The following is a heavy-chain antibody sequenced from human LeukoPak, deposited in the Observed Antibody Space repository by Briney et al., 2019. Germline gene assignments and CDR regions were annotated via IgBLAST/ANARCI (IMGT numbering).Heavy chain of an antibody. Sequence: SETLSLTCTVSGGSISRSNYYWSWIRQPPGKGLEWIGYIYHSGSTYYNPSLKSRVTISVDRSKNQFSLKLSSVTAADTAVYYCAREVDRGLDYWGQGTLVTVSS. J-gene: IGHJ4*02. V-gene: IGHV4-30-2*01. CDR1: GGSISRSNYY. D-gene: IGHD1-14*01. CDR3: AREVDRGLDY. CDR2: IYHSGST.